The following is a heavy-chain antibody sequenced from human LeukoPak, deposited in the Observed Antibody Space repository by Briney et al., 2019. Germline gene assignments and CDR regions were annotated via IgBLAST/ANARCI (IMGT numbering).Heavy chain of an antibody. Sequence: LGESLKISCKGSGYNFANDWIGWVRQMPGKGLEWMGIIYPGDSDTIYSPSFQGQVTISADKSISTAYLQWSSLKASDTAMYYCARQESEMTTPANRYFDSWGQGTLVTVSS. V-gene: IGHV5-51*01. J-gene: IGHJ4*02. D-gene: IGHD5-24*01. CDR2: IYPGDSDT. CDR1: GYNFANDW. CDR3: ARQESEMTTPANRYFDS.